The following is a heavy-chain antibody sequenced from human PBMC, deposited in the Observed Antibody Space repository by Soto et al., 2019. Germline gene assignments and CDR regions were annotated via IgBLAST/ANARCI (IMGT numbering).Heavy chain of an antibody. J-gene: IGHJ4*02. CDR3: AKGDGRIVPRHFDS. CDR1: GFTFSSYA. Sequence: DVHLLESGGGLVQPGGSLRVSCEASGFTFSSYAMNWVRQAPGTGLEWVAGISSGGGSPYYADSVKGRFTISRDNSKNTLYLQMNSLRAEDTAVYYCAKGDGRIVPRHFDSWGQGTLVTVSS. CDR2: ISSGGGSP. V-gene: IGHV3-23*01. D-gene: IGHD1-26*01.